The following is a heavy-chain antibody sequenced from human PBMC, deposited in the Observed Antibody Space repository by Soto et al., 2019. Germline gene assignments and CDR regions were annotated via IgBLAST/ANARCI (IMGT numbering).Heavy chain of an antibody. CDR2: INWKSDI. Sequence: GGSLRLSCAVSGFTFDDNAMHWVRQAPEKGLEWVSGINWKSDIGYADSVKGRFTISRDNAENSLYLQMNSLRPEDTALYYCAISEDRGGRTTFIYWGQGTQVTVSS. D-gene: IGHD3-16*01. CDR3: AISEDRGGRTTFIY. J-gene: IGHJ4*02. V-gene: IGHV3-9*01. CDR1: GFTFDDNA.